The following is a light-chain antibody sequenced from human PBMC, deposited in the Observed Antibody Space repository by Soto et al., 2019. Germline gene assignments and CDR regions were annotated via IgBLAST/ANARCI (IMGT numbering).Light chain of an antibody. CDR3: RQYGESQWT. CDR1: QSVRNTN. Sequence: VVLTQSPGPLSLTPGERATLSCRPSQSVRNTNLAWYQQKPGQAPRLLIYDTSSRAAGIPARFTGSGSGTDFNLSIRGLEPEDFAVYFCRQYGESQWTFGQGATV. J-gene: IGKJ1*01. V-gene: IGKV3-20*01. CDR2: DTS.